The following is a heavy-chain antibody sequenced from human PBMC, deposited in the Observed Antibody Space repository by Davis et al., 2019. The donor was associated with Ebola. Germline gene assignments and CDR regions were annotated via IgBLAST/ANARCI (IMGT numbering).Heavy chain of an antibody. D-gene: IGHD4-17*01. Sequence: GGSLRLSCAASGFTFSGSAMHWVRQASGKGLEWVGRIRSKANSYATAYAASVKGRFTISRDDSKNTAYLQMNSLKTEDTAVHYCTITVTTFDYWGQGTLVTVSS. CDR3: TITVTTFDY. J-gene: IGHJ4*02. CDR2: IRSKANSYAT. CDR1: GFTFSGSA. V-gene: IGHV3-73*01.